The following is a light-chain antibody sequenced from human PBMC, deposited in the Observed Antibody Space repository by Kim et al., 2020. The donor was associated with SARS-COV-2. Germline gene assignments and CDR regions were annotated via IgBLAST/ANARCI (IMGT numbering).Light chain of an antibody. V-gene: IGKV3-20*01. Sequence: LAPGERATLSCRASQSVSSGYLAWYQQKPGQAPRLLIYGASSRATGIPDRFSGSGSGTDFTLTISRLEPEDFAVYYCQQYGSSPYTFGQGTKLEI. CDR1: QSVSSGY. J-gene: IGKJ2*01. CDR2: GAS. CDR3: QQYGSSPYT.